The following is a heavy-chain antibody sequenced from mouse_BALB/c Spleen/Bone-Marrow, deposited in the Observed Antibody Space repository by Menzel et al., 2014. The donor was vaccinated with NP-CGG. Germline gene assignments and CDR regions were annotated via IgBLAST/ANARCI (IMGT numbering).Heavy chain of an antibody. J-gene: IGHJ2*01. CDR1: GFTFSSYG. CDR2: LNSNGGST. V-gene: IGHV5-6-3*01. D-gene: IGHD2-4*01. Sequence: EVKLMESGGGLVQPGGSLKLSCAASGFTFSSYGMSWVRQTPDKRLELVATLNSNGGSTYYPDSVKGRFTISRDNAKNTLYLQMSSLKSEDTAMYYCARDYDYDYWGQGTTLTVSS. CDR3: ARDYDYDY.